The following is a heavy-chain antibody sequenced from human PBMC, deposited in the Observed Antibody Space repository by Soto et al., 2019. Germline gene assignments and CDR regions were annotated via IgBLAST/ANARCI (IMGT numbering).Heavy chain of an antibody. Sequence: GESLKISCAASGFTFSSYWMSWVRQAPGKGLEWVANIKQDGSEKYYVDSVKGRFTISRDNAKNSLYLQMNSLRAEDTAVYYCASNIAAAGPYFDYWGQGTLVTVSS. CDR3: ASNIAAAGPYFDY. CDR2: IKQDGSEK. D-gene: IGHD6-25*01. V-gene: IGHV3-7*03. J-gene: IGHJ4*02. CDR1: GFTFSSYW.